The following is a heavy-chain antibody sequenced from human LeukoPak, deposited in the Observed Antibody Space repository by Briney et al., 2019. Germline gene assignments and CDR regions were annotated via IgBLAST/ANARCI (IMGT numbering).Heavy chain of an antibody. V-gene: IGHV3-30*18. J-gene: IGHJ4*02. D-gene: IGHD2-15*01. Sequence: GGSLRLSCAASGFTFSNFGMHWVRQTPGKGLECVAVISYDGSNTYYADSVKGRFTISSDNSKSTLSLQLSSLGVEDTAVYYCAKERCSGSACYIFDSWGQGTLVIVSA. CDR3: AKERCSGSACYIFDS. CDR1: GFTFSNFG. CDR2: ISYDGSNT.